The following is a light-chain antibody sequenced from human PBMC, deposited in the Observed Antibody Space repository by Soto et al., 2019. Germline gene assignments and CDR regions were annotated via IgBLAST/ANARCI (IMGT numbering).Light chain of an antibody. CDR3: QQYDLYSA. V-gene: IGKV1-5*03. Sequence: DIQMTQSPSTLSASVGDRVTITCRASQNIKSHLAWYQQKPGRAPKLLIYTASSLQSGVPSRFSGSGSGTEFTLTISSLQPHDFATFYCQQYDLYSAFGQGTKVEIK. CDR2: TAS. J-gene: IGKJ1*01. CDR1: QNIKSH.